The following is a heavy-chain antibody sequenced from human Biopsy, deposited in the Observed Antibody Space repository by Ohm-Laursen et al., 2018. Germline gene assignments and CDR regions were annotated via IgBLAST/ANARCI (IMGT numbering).Heavy chain of an antibody. J-gene: IGHJ2*01. CDR3: ARGRRHCSGTCSRWYFDL. Sequence: ATVKISCKPSGYTFTAFSVHWLRQAPGQGLEWMGGINPKSGDTDYPQNFQGRVSMTRDTSISTAYMDLSRLRSDDTAVYYCARGRRHCSGTCSRWYFDLWGRGTLVTVSS. V-gene: IGHV1-2*02. D-gene: IGHD2-2*01. CDR2: INPKSGDT. CDR1: GYTFTAFS.